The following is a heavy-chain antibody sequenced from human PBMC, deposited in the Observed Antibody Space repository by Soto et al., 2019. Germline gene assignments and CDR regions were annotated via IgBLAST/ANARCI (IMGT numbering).Heavy chain of an antibody. Sequence: QEQLVQSGAEVKKPGASVKVSCKTSGYTFTDYDINWVRQATGQGLEWIGWMNPNSGDTGYAQKFQGRVTMTRSASLSAGYLELSSLRSEDTAVYYCARVAVAARPRWYNWFDPWGQGTLVTVSS. D-gene: IGHD2-15*01. V-gene: IGHV1-8*01. CDR1: GYTFTDYD. CDR3: ARVAVAARPRWYNWFDP. CDR2: MNPNSGDT. J-gene: IGHJ5*02.